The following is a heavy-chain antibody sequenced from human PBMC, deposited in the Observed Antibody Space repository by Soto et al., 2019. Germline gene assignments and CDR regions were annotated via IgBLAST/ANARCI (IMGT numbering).Heavy chain of an antibody. J-gene: IGHJ6*02. D-gene: IGHD3-22*01. V-gene: IGHV3-23*01. CDR2: ISGSGGST. CDR3: AKDPISSGDYYYYYGMDV. CDR1: GFTFSSYA. Sequence: GGSLRLSCAASGFTFSSYAMSWVRQAPGKGLEWVSAISGSGGSTYYADSVKGRFTISRDNSKNTLYLQMNSLRAEDTAVYYCAKDPISSGDYYYYYGMDVWGQGTTVTVSS.